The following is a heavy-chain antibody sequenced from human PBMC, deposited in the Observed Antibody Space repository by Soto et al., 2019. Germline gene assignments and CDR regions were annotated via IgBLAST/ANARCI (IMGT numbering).Heavy chain of an antibody. D-gene: IGHD3-9*01. CDR3: ARHIPQLGGYFDWLLPYYFDY. Sequence: PSETLSLTCTFSGVSTSSISCQLIWIRQPPGKGLEWIGYIYYSGSTNYNPSLKSRVTISVDTSKNQFSLKLSSATAADTAVYYCARHIPQLGGYFDWLLPYYFDYWGQGTLVTVSS. CDR2: IYYSGST. CDR1: GVSTSSISCQ. J-gene: IGHJ4*02. V-gene: IGHV4-61*05.